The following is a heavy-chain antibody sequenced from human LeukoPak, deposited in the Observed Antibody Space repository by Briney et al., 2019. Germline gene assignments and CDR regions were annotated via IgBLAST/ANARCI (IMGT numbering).Heavy chain of an antibody. D-gene: IGHD4-17*01. Sequence: SETLSLTCAVYGESFSGYYWSWIRQPPGKGLEWIGEINHSGSTNYNPSLKSRVTISVDTSKNQFSLSLRSVTGADTAVYYCARETYGDYDKSTRFDYWGQGTLVTVSS. CDR2: INHSGST. J-gene: IGHJ4*02. V-gene: IGHV4-34*01. CDR1: GESFSGYY. CDR3: ARETYGDYDKSTRFDY.